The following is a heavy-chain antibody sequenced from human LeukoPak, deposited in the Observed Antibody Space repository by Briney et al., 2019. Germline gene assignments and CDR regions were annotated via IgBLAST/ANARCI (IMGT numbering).Heavy chain of an antibody. CDR3: AKDRRAVGATPSRRPYYFDY. Sequence: GGSLRLSCAASGFTFSRDWMSWVRQAPGKGLEWFSAISGSGGYTYYADSVKGRFTISRDNSKNTLYLQMNSLRAEDTALYYCAKDRRAVGATPSRRPYYFDYWGQGTLVTVSS. J-gene: IGHJ4*02. D-gene: IGHD1-26*01. CDR2: ISGSGGYT. CDR1: GFTFSRDW. V-gene: IGHV3-23*01.